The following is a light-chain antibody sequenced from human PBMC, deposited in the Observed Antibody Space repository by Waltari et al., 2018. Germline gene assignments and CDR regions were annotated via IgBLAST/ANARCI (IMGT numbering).Light chain of an antibody. CDR2: GVS. Sequence: NVLTQSPGTLSLSPGERATLSCRASQSVTNNYLAWYQQQPGKAPRLLISGVSSRATGIPERFSGSGSGTDFTLTIGRLEPEDSAVYFCHLYGSARTFGGGTRVEIK. V-gene: IGKV3-20*01. CDR1: QSVTNNY. J-gene: IGKJ4*01. CDR3: HLYGSART.